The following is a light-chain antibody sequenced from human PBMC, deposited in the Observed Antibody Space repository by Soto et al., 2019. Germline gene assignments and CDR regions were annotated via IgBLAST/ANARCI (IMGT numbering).Light chain of an antibody. CDR2: DVS. J-gene: IGLJ3*02. CDR1: SSDVGGYNY. CDR3: SSYTSTRTRV. V-gene: IGLV2-14*03. Sequence: QSALTQPASVSGSPGQSITISCTGTSSDVGGYNYVSWYQQHPGKAPKLMIYDVSNRPSGVSNRFSGSKSGNTASLTISGLQAEDEADYYCSSYTSTRTRVFGGGTKPTVL.